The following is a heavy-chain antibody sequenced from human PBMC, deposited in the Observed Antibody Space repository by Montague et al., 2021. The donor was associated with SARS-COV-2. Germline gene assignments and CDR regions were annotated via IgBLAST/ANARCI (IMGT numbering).Heavy chain of an antibody. V-gene: IGHV4-39*01. D-gene: IGHD6-19*01. Sequence: SETLSLTCTVSGGSINNTSYYWGWIHPPPGKGLEWIGSIFYRGNTHYTASLKSRVTVSVDTSKNQFSLNLTSVTAADTALYYCARLTTSGSIAWGQGTLVTVSS. CDR3: ARLTTSGSIA. CDR1: GGSINNTSYY. CDR2: IFYRGNT. J-gene: IGHJ5*02.